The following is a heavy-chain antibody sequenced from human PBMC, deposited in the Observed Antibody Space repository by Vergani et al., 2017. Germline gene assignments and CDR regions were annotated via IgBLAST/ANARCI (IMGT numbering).Heavy chain of an antibody. J-gene: IGHJ3*02. D-gene: IGHD3-22*01. CDR1: GFTFSSYA. Sequence: EVQLVESGGGLVQPGGSLRLSCSASGFTFSSYAMHWVRQAPGKGLEYVSAISSNGGSTYYADSVKGRFTISRDNSKNTLYLQMSSLRAEDTAVYYCVKFGAYDSSGYYRDAFDIWGQGTMVTVSS. CDR3: VKFGAYDSSGYYRDAFDI. CDR2: ISSNGGST. V-gene: IGHV3-64D*06.